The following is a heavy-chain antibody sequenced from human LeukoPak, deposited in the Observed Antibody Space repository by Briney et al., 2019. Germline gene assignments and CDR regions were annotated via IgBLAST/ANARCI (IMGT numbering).Heavy chain of an antibody. Sequence: SVKVSCKASGGTFSSYAISWVRQAPGQGLEWMGGIIPIFGTANYAQKFQGRVTITADESTSTAYMELSSLRSDDTAVYYCARAGYYDSSGYGHFQHWGQGTLVTVSS. CDR2: IIPIFGTA. CDR3: ARAGYYDSSGYGHFQH. CDR1: GGTFSSYA. V-gene: IGHV1-69*01. D-gene: IGHD3-22*01. J-gene: IGHJ1*01.